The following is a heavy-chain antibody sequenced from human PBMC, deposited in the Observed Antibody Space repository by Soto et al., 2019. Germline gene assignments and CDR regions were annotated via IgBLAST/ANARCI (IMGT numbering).Heavy chain of an antibody. CDR3: AKERGYCSSTNCEGTFYYYGMDV. CDR1: GFTFSKYA. D-gene: IGHD2-2*01. V-gene: IGHV3-23*01. J-gene: IGHJ6*02. CDR2: TRNNGEYT. Sequence: PGGSLRLSCAGSGFTFSKYAMTWVRQAPGKGLEWVSTTRNNGEYTYYADSVKGRFTVSRDNSKNALFLEMSSLRAEDTAVYYCAKERGYCSSTNCEGTFYYYGMDVWGQGTTVTVSS.